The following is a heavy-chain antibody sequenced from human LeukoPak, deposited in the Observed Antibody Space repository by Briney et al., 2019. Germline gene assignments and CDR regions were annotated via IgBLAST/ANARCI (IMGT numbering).Heavy chain of an antibody. J-gene: IGHJ4*02. CDR1: GGSFSGYY. D-gene: IGHD5-18*01. CDR3: ARGPGYGQANFDY. Sequence: PSETLSLTCAAYGGSFSGYYWSWIRQPPGKGPEWIGEINHSGSTNYNPSLKSRVTISVDTSKNQFSLKLSSVTAADTAVYYCARGPGYGQANFDYWGQGTLVTVSS. V-gene: IGHV4-34*01. CDR2: INHSGST.